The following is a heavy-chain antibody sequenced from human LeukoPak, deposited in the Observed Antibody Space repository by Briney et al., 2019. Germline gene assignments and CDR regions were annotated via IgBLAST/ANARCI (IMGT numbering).Heavy chain of an antibody. Sequence: GGSLRLSCTASGFTFSDYYMSWVRQAPGKGLEWVSVIYSGGSTYYADSVKGRFTISRDNSKNTLYLQMNSLRAEDTAVYYCARDKGYSGSYYINWGQGTLVTVSS. J-gene: IGHJ4*02. D-gene: IGHD1-26*01. CDR1: GFTFSDYY. CDR2: IYSGGST. V-gene: IGHV3-53*01. CDR3: ARDKGYSGSYYIN.